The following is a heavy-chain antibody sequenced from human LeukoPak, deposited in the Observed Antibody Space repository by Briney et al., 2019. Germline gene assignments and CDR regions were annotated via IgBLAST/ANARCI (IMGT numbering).Heavy chain of an antibody. Sequence: GGSLRLSCAASGFTVSSNYMSWVRQAPGRGLEWVSVIYSGGSTYYADSVKGRFTISRDNSKNTLFLQMNSLRAGDTAVYYCARATCTGGSCYSGFDYWGQGTLVTVSS. CDR2: IYSGGST. CDR1: GFTVSSNY. J-gene: IGHJ4*02. D-gene: IGHD2-15*01. V-gene: IGHV3-66*01. CDR3: ARATCTGGSCYSGFDY.